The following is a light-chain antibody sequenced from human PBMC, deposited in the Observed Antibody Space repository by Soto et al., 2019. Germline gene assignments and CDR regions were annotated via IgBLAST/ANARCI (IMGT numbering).Light chain of an antibody. V-gene: IGLV1-44*01. CDR2: SND. CDR3: AAWDDSLNGDV. J-gene: IGLJ1*01. CDR1: SSNIGSNS. Sequence: QLVLTQPPSASGTPGQRVTISCSGSSSNIGSNSVNWYQQLPGTAHKLLIYSNDRRPSGVPDRFSGSKSGTSASLAISGLQSEDEADYYCAAWDDSLNGDVFGTGTKVTVL.